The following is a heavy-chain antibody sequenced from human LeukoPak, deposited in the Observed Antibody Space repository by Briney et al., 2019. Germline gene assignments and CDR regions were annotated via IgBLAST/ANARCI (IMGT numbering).Heavy chain of an antibody. Sequence: SETLSLTCAVSGYSISSGYYWGWIRQPPGKGREWIGSIYHGGSAYYNPSLKSRVTISVDTSRNQFSLKLSSVTAADTAVYYCAGISSGYYYYFDYWGQGTLVTVSS. CDR2: IYHGGSA. J-gene: IGHJ4*02. D-gene: IGHD3-22*01. CDR1: GYSISSGYY. CDR3: AGISSGYYYYFDY. V-gene: IGHV4-38-2*01.